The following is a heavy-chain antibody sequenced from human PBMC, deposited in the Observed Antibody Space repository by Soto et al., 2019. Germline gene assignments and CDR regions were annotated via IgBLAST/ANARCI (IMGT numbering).Heavy chain of an antibody. CDR3: ARDRYSSSWYF. J-gene: IGHJ4*02. D-gene: IGHD6-13*01. Sequence: ASLILSCAASGFTFSSHAMSWVRQAPGKGLEWVSDISGSGGSTYYADSVKGRFTISRDNSKNTLYLQMNSLRAEDTAVYYCARDRYSSSWYFWGQGTLVTVSS. CDR2: ISGSGGST. CDR1: GFTFSSHA. V-gene: IGHV3-23*01.